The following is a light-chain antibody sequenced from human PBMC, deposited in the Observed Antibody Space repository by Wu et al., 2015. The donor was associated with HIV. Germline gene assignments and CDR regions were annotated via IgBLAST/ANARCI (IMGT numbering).Light chain of an antibody. CDR2: AAS. J-gene: IGKJ2*03. CDR3: QQYQSYPYS. Sequence: AIWITQSPSSLSASTGDRVTITCRASQDIRSYLAWYQQRPEKAPNLLIYAASTLQSGVPSRFSGSGSGTDFTLTISYLESEDFASYYCQQYQSYPYSFGQGTKLGIK. V-gene: IGKV1-8*01. CDR1: QDIRSY.